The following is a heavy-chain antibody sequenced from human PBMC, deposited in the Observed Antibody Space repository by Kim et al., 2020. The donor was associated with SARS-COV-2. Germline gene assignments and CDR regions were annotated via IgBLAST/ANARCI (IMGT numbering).Heavy chain of an antibody. CDR2: IGPGASTH. D-gene: IGHD5-12*01. Sequence: SVKVSCKTPGGAVPSNFFSWVRQAAGQGFEWLGGIGPGASTHKVGKKFEGRLKMTADKSVTIVNMQLTSLTPGDTAVYYCVRHDYTNGSDFWGLGSPV. CDR3: VRHDYTNGSDF. V-gene: IGHV1-69*06. CDR1: GGAVPSNF. J-gene: IGHJ4*01.